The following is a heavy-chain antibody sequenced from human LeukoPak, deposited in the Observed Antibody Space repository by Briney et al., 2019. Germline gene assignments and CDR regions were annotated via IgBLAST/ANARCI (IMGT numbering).Heavy chain of an antibody. CDR3: ARDRLAYCGGDCSTPLDY. CDR1: GFTFSSYG. CDR2: IWYDGSNK. J-gene: IGHJ4*02. Sequence: GGSLRLSCAASGFTFSSYGMHWVRQAPGKGLEWVAVIWYDGSNKYYADSVKGRFTIPRDNSKNTLYLQMNSLRAEDTAVYYCARDRLAYCGGDCSTPLDYWGQGTLVTVSS. D-gene: IGHD2-21*02. V-gene: IGHV3-33*01.